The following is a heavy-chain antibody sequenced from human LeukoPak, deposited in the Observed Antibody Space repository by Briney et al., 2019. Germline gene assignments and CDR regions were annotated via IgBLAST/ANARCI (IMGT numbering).Heavy chain of an antibody. CDR1: GFTFSSYG. CDR3: AKDLGYSYGYDY. J-gene: IGHJ4*02. Sequence: GGSLRLSCAASGFTFSSYGMHWVRQAPGKGLEWVAFIRYDGSNKYYADSVKGRFTISRDNSKNTLYLQMNSLRAEDTAVYYCAKDLGYSYGYDYWGQGTLVTVSS. V-gene: IGHV3-30*02. CDR2: IRYDGSNK. D-gene: IGHD5-18*01.